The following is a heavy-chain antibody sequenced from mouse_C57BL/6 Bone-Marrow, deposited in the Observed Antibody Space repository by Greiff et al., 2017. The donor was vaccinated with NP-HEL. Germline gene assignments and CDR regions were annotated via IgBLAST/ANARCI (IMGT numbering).Heavy chain of an antibody. CDR3: ARKPYYYGSSPNYFDY. J-gene: IGHJ2*01. Sequence: QVQLQQPGAELVMPRASGKLSCKASGYTFTSYWMHWVKQRPGQGLEWIGELDPSDSYTNYNQKFKGKSTLTVDKSSSTAYMQLSSLTSEDSAVYYCARKPYYYGSSPNYFDYWGQGTTLTVSS. D-gene: IGHD1-1*01. CDR1: GYTFTSYW. CDR2: LDPSDSYT. V-gene: IGHV1-69*01.